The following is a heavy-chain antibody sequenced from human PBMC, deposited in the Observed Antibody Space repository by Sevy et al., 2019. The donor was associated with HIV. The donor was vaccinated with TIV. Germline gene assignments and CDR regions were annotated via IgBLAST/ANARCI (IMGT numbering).Heavy chain of an antibody. D-gene: IGHD3-3*01. CDR2: ISGSGGST. J-gene: IGHJ4*02. Sequence: GGSLRLSCAASGFTFSSYAMSWVRQAPGKGLEWVSAISGSGGSTYYADSVKGRFTISRDNSKNTLYLQMNSLRVEDTAVYYCAKDPAIFGVVRPLLYFDYWGQGTLVTVSS. CDR3: AKDPAIFGVVRPLLYFDY. V-gene: IGHV3-23*01. CDR1: GFTFSSYA.